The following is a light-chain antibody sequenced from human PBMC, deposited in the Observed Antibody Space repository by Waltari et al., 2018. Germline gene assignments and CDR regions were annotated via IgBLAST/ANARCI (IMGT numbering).Light chain of an antibody. CDR2: GAS. Sequence: ETLMTQSPATLSVSPGERVTLSCRASQSVTSDLAWYQQQPGQATRHLIHGASARATGIAARFSSSGSVTEFTLAVASMQSEDFASYYCQQYKTWPLTFGGGTKVEI. J-gene: IGKJ4*01. CDR3: QQYKTWPLT. CDR1: QSVTSD. V-gene: IGKV3-15*01.